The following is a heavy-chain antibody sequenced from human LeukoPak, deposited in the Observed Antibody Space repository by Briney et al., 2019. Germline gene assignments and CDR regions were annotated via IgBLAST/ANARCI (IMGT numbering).Heavy chain of an antibody. Sequence: ASVKVSCKASGYTFTSYGISWVRQAPGQGLEWMGWISAYNGNTNYAQKLQGRVTMTTDTSTSTAYMELRSLRSDDTAVYYCARDRYTTGPYSSGSSDYWGQGTLATVSS. D-gene: IGHD6-19*01. V-gene: IGHV1-18*01. J-gene: IGHJ4*02. CDR2: ISAYNGNT. CDR3: ARDRYTTGPYSSGSSDY. CDR1: GYTFTSYG.